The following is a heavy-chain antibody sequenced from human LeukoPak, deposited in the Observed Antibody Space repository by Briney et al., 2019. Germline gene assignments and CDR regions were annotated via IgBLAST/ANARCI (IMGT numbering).Heavy chain of an antibody. V-gene: IGHV3-23*01. Sequence: GGSLRLSCAASGFTFRSYAMSWVRQAPGKGLEWVSAISGGGSSTDYADSVKGRFTISRDNSKNTLYLQMNSLRDEDTAVYFWGGQWLHYCDHWGEGPLVTVSS. CDR2: ISGGGSST. J-gene: IGHJ4*02. D-gene: IGHD6-19*01. CDR1: GFTFRSYA. CDR3: GGQWLHYCDH.